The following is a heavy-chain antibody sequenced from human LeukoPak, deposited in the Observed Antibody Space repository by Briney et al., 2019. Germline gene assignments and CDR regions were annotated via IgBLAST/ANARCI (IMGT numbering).Heavy chain of an antibody. CDR2: ISTDGSST. CDR3: ASYLTSIPSGMDV. Sequence: QAGGSLRLSCAASGFTFSSYWMHWLRQAPGKGLVWVSRISTDGSSTSYADSVKGRFTISRDNGKNTLYLQMNSLRAVDTAVYYCASYLTSIPSGMDVWGQGTTVTVSS. D-gene: IGHD2/OR15-2a*01. J-gene: IGHJ6*02. V-gene: IGHV3-74*01. CDR1: GFTFSSYW.